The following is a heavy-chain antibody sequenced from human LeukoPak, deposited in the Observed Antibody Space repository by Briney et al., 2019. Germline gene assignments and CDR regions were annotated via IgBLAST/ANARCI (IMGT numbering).Heavy chain of an antibody. CDR1: GYTFTGYY. CDR3: ARSMVRGVIITDPGY. Sequence: ASVKVSCKASGYTFTGYYMHWVRQAPGQGLEWMGWINPNSGGTNYAQKFQGRVTMTRDTSISTAYMELSRLRSDDTAVYYCARSMVRGVIITDPGYWGQGTLVTVSS. D-gene: IGHD3-10*01. V-gene: IGHV1-2*02. J-gene: IGHJ4*02. CDR2: INPNSGGT.